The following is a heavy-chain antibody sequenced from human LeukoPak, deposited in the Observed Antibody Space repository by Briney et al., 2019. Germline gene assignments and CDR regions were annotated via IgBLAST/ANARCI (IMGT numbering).Heavy chain of an antibody. J-gene: IGHJ6*03. Sequence: SVKVSCKASGGTFSSYAISWVRQAPGQGLEWMGGIIPTFGTANYAQKFQGRVTITADESTSTAYMELSSLRSEDTAVYYCASPPKDYGGNSAYYYYMDVRGKGTTVTVSS. CDR3: ASPPKDYGGNSAYYYYMDV. CDR1: GGTFSSYA. CDR2: IIPTFGTA. V-gene: IGHV1-69*13. D-gene: IGHD4-23*01.